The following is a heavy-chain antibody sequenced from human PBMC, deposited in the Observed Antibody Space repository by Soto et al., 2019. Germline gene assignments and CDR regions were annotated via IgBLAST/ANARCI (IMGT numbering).Heavy chain of an antibody. Sequence: QMQLVQSGAEVKRPGASVRVSCKSSGYTFTSFYIHWVRQAPGQGLEWMGIINPSGGITNFAQRFPGKGTMNKAMSTNTRDMELSSMKSDDAAVYYCASSSAFSSRWYGIPAGPSHGMDVWGQGTTVTVS. V-gene: IGHV1-46*01. CDR3: ASSSAFSSRWYGIPAGPSHGMDV. D-gene: IGHD6-13*01. J-gene: IGHJ6*02. CDR2: INPSGGIT. CDR1: GYTFTSFY.